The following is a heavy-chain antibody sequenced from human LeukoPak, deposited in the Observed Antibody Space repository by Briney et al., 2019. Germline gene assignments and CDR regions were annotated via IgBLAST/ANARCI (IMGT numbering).Heavy chain of an antibody. CDR3: ARLYYDSSGHYYFDY. D-gene: IGHD3-22*01. V-gene: IGHV4-59*05. J-gene: IGHJ4*02. CDR1: GGSISTYY. Sequence: SETLSLTCTVSGGSISTYYWSWIRQPPGKGLEWIGSIYYSGSTYYNPSLKSRVTISVDTPKNQFSLKLSSVTAADTAVYYCARLYYDSSGHYYFDYWGQGTLVTVSS. CDR2: IYYSGST.